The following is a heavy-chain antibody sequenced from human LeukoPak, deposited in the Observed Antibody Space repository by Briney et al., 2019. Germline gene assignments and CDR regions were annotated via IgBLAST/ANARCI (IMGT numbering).Heavy chain of an antibody. J-gene: IGHJ4*02. D-gene: IGHD3-22*01. CDR2: ISWNSGSI. Sequence: GGSLRLSCAASGFTFDDYAMHWVRQAPGKGLEWVSGISWNSGSIGYADSVKGRFTISRDNAKNSLYLQMNSLRAEVMALYYCAKDNDSSGYYGPYFDYWGQGTLVTVSS. CDR3: AKDNDSSGYYGPYFDY. V-gene: IGHV3-9*03. CDR1: GFTFDDYA.